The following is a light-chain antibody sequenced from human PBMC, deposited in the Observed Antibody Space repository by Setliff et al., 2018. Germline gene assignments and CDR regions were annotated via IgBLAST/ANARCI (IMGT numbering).Light chain of an antibody. CDR1: SSDVGGYNY. V-gene: IGLV2-11*01. J-gene: IGLJ2*01. Sequence: SVLTQPRSVSGSPGQSVTISCTGTSSDVGGYNYVSWYQQHPGKAPKLMIYDVSKRPSGVPDRFSGSKSGNTASLTISRLQAEDEADYYCCSYAGSYTSFGGGTKGTVL. CDR2: DVS. CDR3: CSYAGSYTS.